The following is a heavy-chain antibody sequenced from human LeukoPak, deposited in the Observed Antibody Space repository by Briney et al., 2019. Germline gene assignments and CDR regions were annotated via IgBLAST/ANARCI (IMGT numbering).Heavy chain of an antibody. CDR2: ISGDGGST. J-gene: IGHJ4*02. CDR1: GFIFSSYA. CDR3: AKDRGVQLWLLDY. V-gene: IGHV3-43*02. Sequence: GRSLRLSCAASGFIFSSYAVHWVRHAPGKGLEWVSLISGDGGSTYYADSVKGRFTISRDNSKNSLYLQMNSLRAEDTALYYCAKDRGVQLWLLDYWGQGTLVTVSS. D-gene: IGHD5-18*01.